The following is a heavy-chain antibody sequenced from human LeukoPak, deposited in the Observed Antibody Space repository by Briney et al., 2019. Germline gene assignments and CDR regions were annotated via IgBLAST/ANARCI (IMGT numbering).Heavy chain of an antibody. V-gene: IGHV1-69*05. CDR3: ARGFDY. CDR1: GGTFSSYA. CDR2: IIPIFGTA. Sequence: SVKVSCKASGGTFSSYAISWVRQAPGQGLDWMGRIIPIFGTANYEQKCQGRVTITTDESTSTAYMELSSLRSEDTAVYYCARGFDYWGQGTLVTVSS. J-gene: IGHJ4*02.